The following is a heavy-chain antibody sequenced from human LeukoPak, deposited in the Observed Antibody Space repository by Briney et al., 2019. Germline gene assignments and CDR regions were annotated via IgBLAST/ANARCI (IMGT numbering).Heavy chain of an antibody. CDR2: IIPIFGTA. CDR1: GGTFSSYA. CDR3: ARDACSGGSCYLSWFDP. D-gene: IGHD2-15*01. J-gene: IGHJ5*02. Sequence: ASVKVSCKASGGTFSSYAISWVRQAPGQGLEWKGGIIPIFGTANYAQKFQGRVTITADESTSTAYMELSSLRSEDTAVYYCARDACSGGSCYLSWFDPWGQGTLVTVSS. V-gene: IGHV1-69*13.